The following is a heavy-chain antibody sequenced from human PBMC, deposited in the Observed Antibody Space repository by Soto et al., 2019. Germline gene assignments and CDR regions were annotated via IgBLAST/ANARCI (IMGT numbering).Heavy chain of an antibody. CDR2: IIPIFGTA. V-gene: IGHV1-69*06. CDR1: GGTFSSYA. CDR3: APMSSYASTGYNFSDY. J-gene: IGHJ4*02. Sequence: SVKVSCKASGGTFSSYAISWVRQAPGQGLEWMGGIIPIFGTANYAQKFQGRVTITADKSTSTAYMELSSLRSEDTAVYYCAPMSSYASTGYNFSDYWGQGTLVTVSS. D-gene: IGHD3-22*01.